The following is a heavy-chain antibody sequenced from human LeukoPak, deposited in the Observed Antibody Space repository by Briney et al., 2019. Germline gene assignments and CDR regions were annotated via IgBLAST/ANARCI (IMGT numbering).Heavy chain of an antibody. CDR3: ARQYCSSTSCYFGY. Sequence: PSETPSLTCAVSGYSISSGYYWGWIRQPPGKGLEWIGSIYHSGSTYYNPSLKSRVTISVDTSKNQFSLKLSSVTAADTAVYYCARQYCSSTSCYFGYWGQGTLVTVSS. CDR2: IYHSGST. V-gene: IGHV4-38-2*01. CDR1: GYSISSGYY. J-gene: IGHJ4*02. D-gene: IGHD2-2*01.